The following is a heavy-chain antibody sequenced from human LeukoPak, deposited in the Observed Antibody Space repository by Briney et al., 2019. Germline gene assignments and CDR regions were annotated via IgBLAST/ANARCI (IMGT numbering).Heavy chain of an antibody. CDR2: IYPGDSDT. CDR1: GYSFTSYW. V-gene: IGHV5-51*01. J-gene: IGHJ4*02. D-gene: IGHD3-3*01. Sequence: GESLKISCKGSGYSFTSYWIGWVRQMPGKGLEWMGIIYPGDSDTRYSPSFQGQVTISADKSISTAYLQWSSLKASDTAMYYCARLAYYDFWSGYPIDYWGQGTLVTVSS. CDR3: ARLAYYDFWSGYPIDY.